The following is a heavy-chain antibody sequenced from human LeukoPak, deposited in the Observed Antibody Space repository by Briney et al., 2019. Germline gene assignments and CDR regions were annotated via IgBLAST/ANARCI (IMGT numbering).Heavy chain of an antibody. CDR1: GFTVSHNY. CDR2: IYNDGRT. Sequence: GGSLRLSCAASGFTVSHNYMSWVRQAPGEGLEWVSNIYNDGRTYYRDSVKGRFTISRDDSENTLYLQINYLRAEDTAVYYCARTESYDSASYYATWGQGTLVTVSS. V-gene: IGHV3-66*01. D-gene: IGHD3-22*01. CDR3: ARTESYDSASYYAT. J-gene: IGHJ5*02.